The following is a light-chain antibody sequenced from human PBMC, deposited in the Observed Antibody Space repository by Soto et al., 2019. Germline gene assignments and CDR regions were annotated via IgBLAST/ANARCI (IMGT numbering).Light chain of an antibody. J-gene: IGKJ1*01. Sequence: EIVFTHSPCTLSLSPGERATLSCRASHSVSSTYLAWYQHKPGQAPRLLIYGASTRATGIPARFSGSGSGTEFTLTISSLQSEDFAVYYCQQYNNWPPETFGQGTKVDI. CDR2: GAS. V-gene: IGKV3-15*01. CDR3: QQYNNWPPET. CDR1: HSVSSTY.